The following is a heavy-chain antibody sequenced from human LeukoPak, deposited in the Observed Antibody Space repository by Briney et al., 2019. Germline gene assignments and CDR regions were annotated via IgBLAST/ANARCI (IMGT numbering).Heavy chain of an antibody. CDR1: GGSLSSGSYY. V-gene: IGHV4-61*01. CDR3: ARVLGPRQWLINY. D-gene: IGHD6-19*01. CDR2: IYYSGST. Sequence: SETLSLTRTVSGGSLSSGSYYWSWIRQPPGKGLEWIGYIYYSGSTNYNPSLKSRVTISVDTSKNQFSLKLSSVTDADAAVYFCARVLGPRQWLINYWGEGTLVTVSS. J-gene: IGHJ4*02.